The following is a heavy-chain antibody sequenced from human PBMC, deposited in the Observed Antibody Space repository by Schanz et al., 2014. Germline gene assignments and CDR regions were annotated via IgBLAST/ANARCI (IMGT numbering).Heavy chain of an antibody. V-gene: IGHV4-59*12. D-gene: IGHD3-9*01. J-gene: IGHJ3*02. CDR3: ARGVRRYDILTGHYCVDSFDI. CDR2: INHSGST. CDR1: SASIRTYY. Sequence: QVQLQESGPGLVKPSETLSLTCTVSSASIRTYYWSWIRQPPGKGLEWIGEINHSGSTNYNPTLKIRVPLPVDTSRNQFSLKLSSVTAADTAVYYCARGVRRYDILTGHYCVDSFDIWGQGTMVTVSS.